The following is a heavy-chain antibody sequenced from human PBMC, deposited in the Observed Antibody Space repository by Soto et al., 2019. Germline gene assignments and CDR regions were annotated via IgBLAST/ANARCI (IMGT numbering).Heavy chain of an antibody. D-gene: IGHD6-6*01. CDR3: AVIAARRRRGWFDP. V-gene: IGHV4-34*01. CDR2: INHSGST. Sequence: PSETLSLTCAVYGGSFSGYYWSWIRQPPGKGLEWIGEINHSGSTNYNPSLKSRVTTSVDTSKNQFSLKLSSVTAADTAVYYCAVIAARRRRGWFDPWGQGTLVTVSS. J-gene: IGHJ5*02. CDR1: GGSFSGYY.